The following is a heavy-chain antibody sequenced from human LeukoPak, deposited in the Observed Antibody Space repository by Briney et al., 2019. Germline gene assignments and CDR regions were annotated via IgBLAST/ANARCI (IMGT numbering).Heavy chain of an antibody. Sequence: ASVKVSCKASGYTFTSYAMNWVRQAPGQGLEWMGWINTNTGNPTYAQGFTGRFVFSLDTSVSTAYLQISSLKAEDTAVYYCAREGIYYDYGSLRLGWFDPWGQGTLVTVSS. V-gene: IGHV7-4-1*02. J-gene: IGHJ5*02. CDR3: AREGIYYDYGSLRLGWFDP. D-gene: IGHD3-16*01. CDR1: GYTFTSYA. CDR2: INTNTGNP.